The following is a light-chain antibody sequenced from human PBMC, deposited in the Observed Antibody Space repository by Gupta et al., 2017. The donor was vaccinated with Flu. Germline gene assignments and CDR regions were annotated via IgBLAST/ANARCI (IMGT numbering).Light chain of an antibody. CDR3: CSYAGSYSLV. CDR2: EVS. V-gene: IGLV2-11*01. Sequence: SSDVGGYNYVSWYQQNPGKAPKLMIFEVSKRPSVVPDLFSGSNSGNTASLTISGLQAEDEAYYYCCSYAGSYSLVFGGGTKLTVL. J-gene: IGLJ2*01. CDR1: SSDVGGYNY.